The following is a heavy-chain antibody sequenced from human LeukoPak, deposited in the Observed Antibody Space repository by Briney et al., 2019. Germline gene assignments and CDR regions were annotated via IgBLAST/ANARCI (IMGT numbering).Heavy chain of an antibody. CDR2: IRGSGNII. CDR3: ARGTLRSGYYVYYFDY. D-gene: IGHD3-22*01. CDR1: GFTFSSYE. V-gene: IGHV3-48*03. J-gene: IGHJ4*02. Sequence: PGGSLRLSCAASGFTFSSYEMNWVRQAPGKGLEWVSYIRGSGNIIYYADSVKGRFTISRDNAKNSLYLQLNSLRAEDTAVYYCARGTLRSGYYVYYFDYWGQGTLVTVSS.